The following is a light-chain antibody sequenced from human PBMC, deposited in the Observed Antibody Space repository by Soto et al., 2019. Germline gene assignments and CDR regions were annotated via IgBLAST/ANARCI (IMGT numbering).Light chain of an antibody. CDR3: QQRSNWIT. Sequence: PGERVILSCRASQSVDISLAWYQQKPGQAPRLLIYGASTRATGIPARFSGSGSGTDFTLTISSLEPEDFAVYHCQQRSNWITFGQGTRLEIK. J-gene: IGKJ5*01. V-gene: IGKV3-11*01. CDR2: GAS. CDR1: QSVDIS.